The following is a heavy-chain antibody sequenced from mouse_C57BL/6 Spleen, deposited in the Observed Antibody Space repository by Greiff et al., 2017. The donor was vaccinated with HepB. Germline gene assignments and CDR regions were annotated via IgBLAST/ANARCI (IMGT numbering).Heavy chain of an antibody. D-gene: IGHD2-4*01. Sequence: LVESGPELVKPGASVKISCKASGYSFTDYNMNWVKQSNGKSLEWIGVINPNYGTTSYNQKFKGKATLTVDQSSSTAYMQLNSLTSEDSAVYYCVVPYDYDSVFDYWGQGTTLTVSS. J-gene: IGHJ2*01. CDR2: INPNYGTT. CDR3: VVPYDYDSVFDY. CDR1: GYSFTDYN. V-gene: IGHV1-39*01.